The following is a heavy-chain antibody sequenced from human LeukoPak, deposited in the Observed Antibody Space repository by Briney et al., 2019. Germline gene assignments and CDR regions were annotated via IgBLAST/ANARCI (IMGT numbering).Heavy chain of an antibody. CDR3: AKRGVEIRGLLVIGYHKETSYFDH. Sequence: PGGSLRLSCVVSGITLSNYGMSWVRQAPGKGLEWVSGISGGGGGTNYADSVKGWFTVSRDNSRNTMYLQMNSLRAEDTAVYFCAKRGVEIRGLLVIGYHKETSYFDHWGQGVLVTVSS. J-gene: IGHJ4*02. D-gene: IGHD3-10*01. V-gene: IGHV3-23*01. CDR2: ISGGGGGT. CDR1: GITLSNYG.